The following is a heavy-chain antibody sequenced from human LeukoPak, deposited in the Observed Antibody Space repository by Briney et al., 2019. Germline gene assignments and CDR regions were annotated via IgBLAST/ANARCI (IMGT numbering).Heavy chain of an antibody. Sequence: PSETLSLTCTVSGGSISSSSYYWGWIRQPPGKGLEWIGSIYYSGSTYYNPSLKSQVTISVDTSKNQFSLKLSSVTAADTAVYYCARQKTRYCTNGVCLVWFDPWGQGTLVTVSS. CDR1: GGSISSSSYY. CDR3: ARQKTRYCTNGVCLVWFDP. J-gene: IGHJ5*02. CDR2: IYYSGST. D-gene: IGHD2-8*01. V-gene: IGHV4-39*01.